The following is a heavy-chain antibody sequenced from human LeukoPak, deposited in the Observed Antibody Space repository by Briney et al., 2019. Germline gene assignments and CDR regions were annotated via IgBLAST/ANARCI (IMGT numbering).Heavy chain of an antibody. CDR3: ARREYCSSTSCSYSAFDI. CDR2: IYPSGST. V-gene: IGHV4-4*09. D-gene: IGHD2-2*01. CDR1: GGYISSFV. Sequence: PSETLSLTCIVSGGYISSFVWNWIRQPPGKGLEWIGYIYPSGSTSYNPSLKSRVTISVDTSKNQFSLKLSSVTAADTAVYYCARREYCSSTSCSYSAFDIWGQGTMVTVSS. J-gene: IGHJ3*02.